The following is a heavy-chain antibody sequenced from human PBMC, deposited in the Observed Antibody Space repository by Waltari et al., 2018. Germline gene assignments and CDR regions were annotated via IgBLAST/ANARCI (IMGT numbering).Heavy chain of an antibody. CDR3: ARTIGVIISAWFDP. V-gene: IGHV4-59*01. J-gene: IGHJ5*02. D-gene: IGHD3-10*01. CDR1: GGSISSYY. CDR2: IYYSGST. Sequence: QVQLQESGPGLVKPSETLSLTCTVSGGSISSYYWSWILPPPGKGLEWIGYIYYSGSTNYNPSLKSRVTISVDTSKNQFSLKLSSVTAADTAVYYCARTIGVIISAWFDPWGQGTLVTVSS.